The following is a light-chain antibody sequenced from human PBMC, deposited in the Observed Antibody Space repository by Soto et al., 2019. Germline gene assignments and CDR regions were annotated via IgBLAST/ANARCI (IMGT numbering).Light chain of an antibody. V-gene: IGKV1-39*01. CDR3: HQSYSTLIT. CDR2: AAS. J-gene: IGKJ3*01. CDR1: QSISSY. Sequence: DIQMTQSPSSLSASVGDRVTITCRASQSISSYLNWYQQKPGKAPKLLIYAASSLKSGVPSRFSGSGSGTDFTLTISSLQPEDFATYYCHQSYSTLITFGPGTKVDIK.